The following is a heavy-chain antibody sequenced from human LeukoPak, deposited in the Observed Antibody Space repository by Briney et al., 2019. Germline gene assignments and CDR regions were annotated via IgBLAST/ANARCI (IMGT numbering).Heavy chain of an antibody. CDR2: IKQRGSEK. CDR1: GFTFSSYW. J-gene: IGHJ4*02. Sequence: PGGSLRLSCAGSGFTFSSYWMSWVRQAPGKGLEWVANIKQRGSEKYYVDSVKGRFTISRDDAKNSLYLQMNSLRAEDTAVYYCARLWPFDYWGQGTLVTVSS. D-gene: IGHD2-21*01. V-gene: IGHV3-7*01. CDR3: ARLWPFDY.